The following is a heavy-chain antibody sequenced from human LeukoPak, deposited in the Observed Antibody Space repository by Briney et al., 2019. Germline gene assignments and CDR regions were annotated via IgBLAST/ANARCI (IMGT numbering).Heavy chain of an antibody. CDR3: ARGCPAASYTPEGTLSDFDY. D-gene: IGHD3-10*01. CDR1: GGSFRGYY. CDR2: INHSGST. J-gene: IGHJ4*02. Sequence: PSETLSLTCAVSGGSFRGYYWSCIRQPPGKGLEWIGEINHSGSTNYNPSLKSRVTISVDTSKNQFSLKLSSVTAADTAVYYCARGCPAASYTPEGTLSDFDYWGQGTLVTVSS. V-gene: IGHV4-34*01.